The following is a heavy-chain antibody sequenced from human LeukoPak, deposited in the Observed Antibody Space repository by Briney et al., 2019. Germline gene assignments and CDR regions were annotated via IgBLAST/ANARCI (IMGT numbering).Heavy chain of an antibody. J-gene: IGHJ4*02. Sequence: TPVKVSCKASGYTFTGYYIHWVRQAPEQGLEWMGWIKPNSGATNYAQKFQGRVTMTRDTSINTAYMELSSLTSDDTAVYYCARVREWEEISGAIPDYFDYWGQGTLVTVSS. CDR3: ARVREWEEISGAIPDYFDY. CDR2: IKPNSGAT. D-gene: IGHD1-26*01. CDR1: GYTFTGYY. V-gene: IGHV1-2*02.